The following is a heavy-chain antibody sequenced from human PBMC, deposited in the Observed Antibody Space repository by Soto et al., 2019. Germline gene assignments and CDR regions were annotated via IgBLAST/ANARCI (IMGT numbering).Heavy chain of an antibody. CDR2: IGGRGGNT. V-gene: IGHV3-23*01. J-gene: IGHJ4*02. CDR3: AKPSAYGDFAGSFDS. CDR1: GFTFNNYA. D-gene: IGHD4-17*01. Sequence: GGSLRLSCAASGFTFNNYAMNWVRQAPGKGLEWVSNIGGRGGNTFYADSMRGRFTISRDNSKNTVYLQMNNLRVDDSATYYCAKPSAYGDFAGSFDSWGQGTLVTVSS.